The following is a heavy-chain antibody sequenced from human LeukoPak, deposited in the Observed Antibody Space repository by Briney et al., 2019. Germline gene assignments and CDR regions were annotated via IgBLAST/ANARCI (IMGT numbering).Heavy chain of an antibody. V-gene: IGHV4-30-2*01. D-gene: IGHD6-19*01. J-gene: IGHJ6*02. CDR1: GGSISSGGYS. CDR3: ARDKRGAVVPYGMDV. CDR2: IYHSGST. Sequence: SETLSLTCAVSGGSISSGGYSWSWIRQPPGKGLEWIGYIYHSGSTYYNPSLKSRVTISVDTSKNQFPLKLSSVTAADTAVYYCARDKRGAVVPYGMDVWGQGTTVTVSS.